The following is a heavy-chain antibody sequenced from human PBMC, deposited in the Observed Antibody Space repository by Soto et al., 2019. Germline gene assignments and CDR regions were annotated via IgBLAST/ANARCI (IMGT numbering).Heavy chain of an antibody. V-gene: IGHV4-30-2*01. CDR2: IYHSGST. J-gene: IGHJ4*02. Sequence: SETLSLTCAVSGCSISSGGYSWSWIRQPPGKGLEWIGYIYHSGSTYYNPSLKSRVTISVDRSKNQFSLNLSSVTAADTAVYYCARVVVAATPGYYFDYWGQGTLVTVSS. D-gene: IGHD2-15*01. CDR3: ARVVVAATPGYYFDY. CDR1: GCSISSGGYS.